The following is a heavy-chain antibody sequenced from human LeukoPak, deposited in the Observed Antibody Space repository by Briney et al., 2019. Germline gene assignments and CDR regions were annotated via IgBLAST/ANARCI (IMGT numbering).Heavy chain of an antibody. CDR3: ARTGPGIAARNYFDY. CDR2: IYYSGST. V-gene: IGHV4-59*01. Sequence: SETLSLTCTVSGGSISSYYWSWIRQRPGKGLEWIGYIYYSGSTNYNPSLKSRVTISVDTSKNQFSLKLSSVTAADTAVYYCARTGPGIAARNYFDYWGQGTLVTVSS. CDR1: GGSISSYY. D-gene: IGHD6-6*01. J-gene: IGHJ4*02.